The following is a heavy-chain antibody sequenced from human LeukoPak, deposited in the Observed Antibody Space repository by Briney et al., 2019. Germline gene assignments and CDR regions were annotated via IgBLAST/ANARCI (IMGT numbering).Heavy chain of an antibody. Sequence: PGGSLRLSCAASGFTFSNYWMHWVRQAPGKGLVWVSHINTDGSTTTYADSVKGRFTISRDNAMNTLYLQMNSLRAEDSAVYFCARGNYGGNVYDSWGREPWSPSPQ. V-gene: IGHV3-74*01. J-gene: IGHJ4*02. CDR2: INTDGSTT. CDR3: ARGNYGGNVYDS. CDR1: GFTFSNYW. D-gene: IGHD4-23*01.